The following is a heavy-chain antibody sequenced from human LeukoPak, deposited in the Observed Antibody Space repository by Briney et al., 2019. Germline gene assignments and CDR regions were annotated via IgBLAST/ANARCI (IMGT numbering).Heavy chain of an antibody. J-gene: IGHJ4*02. Sequence: GASVKVSCKASGGTFSSYAISWVRQAPGQGLEWMGRIIPILGIANYAQKFQGRVTITADKSTSTAYMELSSLRSEDTAVYYCARVQRVKFPLKYYFDYWGQGTLVTASS. V-gene: IGHV1-69*04. CDR3: ARVQRVKFPLKYYFDY. D-gene: IGHD3-10*01. CDR1: GGTFSSYA. CDR2: IIPILGIA.